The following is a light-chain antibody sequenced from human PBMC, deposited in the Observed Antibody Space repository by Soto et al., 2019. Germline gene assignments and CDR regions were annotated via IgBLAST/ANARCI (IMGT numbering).Light chain of an antibody. J-gene: IGKJ2*01. Sequence: DIQMTQSPSSVSSSVGARVPITCRASQGIRSWLAWYQQKPGKAPKLLIYTASTLQTGVPSRFSGSGSGADFTLTISSLQPEDVATYYCQQGNSFPYTFGQGTKLEIK. V-gene: IGKV1-12*01. CDR3: QQGNSFPYT. CDR1: QGIRSW. CDR2: TAS.